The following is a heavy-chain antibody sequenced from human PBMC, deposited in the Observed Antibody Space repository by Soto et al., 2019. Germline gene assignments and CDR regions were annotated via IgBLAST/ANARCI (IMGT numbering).Heavy chain of an antibody. CDR3: TKRSGGFSEFDY. Sequence: GVLRLSCPAPGFSFGNLAMNWVRQPPGKGLEWVSSVDFSGRYTFYAASVKGRFTISGDNSQNMVYLEMNSLRADDTAVYYCTKRSGGFSEFDYWGQGALVTVSS. CDR1: GFSFGNLA. D-gene: IGHD5-12*01. J-gene: IGHJ4*02. CDR2: VDFSGRYT. V-gene: IGHV3-23*01.